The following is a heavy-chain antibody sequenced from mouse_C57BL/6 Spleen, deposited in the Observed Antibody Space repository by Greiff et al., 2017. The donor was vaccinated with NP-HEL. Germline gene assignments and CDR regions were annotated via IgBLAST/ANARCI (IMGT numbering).Heavy chain of an antibody. V-gene: IGHV5-6*01. D-gene: IGHD1-1*01. J-gene: IGHJ2*01. Sequence: EVQLVESGGDLVKPGGSLKLSCAASGFTFSSYGMSWVRQTPDKRLEWVATISSGGSYTYYPDSVKGRFTISRDNAKNTLYLQMSSLKSEDTAMYYCARQWTLTVVARSYYCDYWGQGTTLTVSS. CDR3: ARQWTLTVVARSYYCDY. CDR2: ISSGGSYT. CDR1: GFTFSSYG.